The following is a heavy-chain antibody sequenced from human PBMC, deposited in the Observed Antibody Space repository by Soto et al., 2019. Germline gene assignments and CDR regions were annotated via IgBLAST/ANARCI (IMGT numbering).Heavy chain of an antibody. CDR2: ISYDGSNK. V-gene: IGHV3-30-3*01. Sequence: QVQLVESGGGVVQPGRSLRLSCAASGFTFSSYAMHWVRQAPGKGLEWVAVISYDGSNKYYADSVKGRFTISRDNSKNTLYLQGNSLRAEDTAVYYWARGGGYSSGWGEVDYWGQGTLVTVSS. CDR1: GFTFSSYA. D-gene: IGHD6-19*01. J-gene: IGHJ4*02. CDR3: ARGGGYSSGWGEVDY.